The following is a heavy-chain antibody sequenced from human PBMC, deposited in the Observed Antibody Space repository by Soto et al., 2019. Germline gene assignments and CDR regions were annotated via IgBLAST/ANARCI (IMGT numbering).Heavy chain of an antibody. J-gene: IGHJ6*02. CDR1: RDTFSNYA. V-gene: IGHV1-69*01. D-gene: IGHD3-16*01. CDR3: ARGETHLGV. Sequence: QVQLVQSGAEVKKPGSSVKVSCKASRDTFSNYAINWVRQAPGQGLEWMGGIIPIFGSTKYAEKFQGRVTIIADESTSTAYMELSSLRFEDTAVYYCARGETHLGVWGQGTTVTVSS. CDR2: IIPIFGST.